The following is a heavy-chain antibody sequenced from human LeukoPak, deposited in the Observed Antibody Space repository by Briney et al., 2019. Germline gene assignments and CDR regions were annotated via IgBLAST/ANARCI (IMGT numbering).Heavy chain of an antibody. CDR1: GGTFSGYA. Sequence: GASAKVSCTASGGTFSGYAISWVRQATGQGLEWMGRMNPNSGNTGYAQKFQGRVTMTRNTSISTAYMELSSLRSEDTAVYYCARSPTLPYYGMDVWGQGTTVTVSS. J-gene: IGHJ6*02. CDR3: ARSPTLPYYGMDV. V-gene: IGHV1-8*02. CDR2: MNPNSGNT.